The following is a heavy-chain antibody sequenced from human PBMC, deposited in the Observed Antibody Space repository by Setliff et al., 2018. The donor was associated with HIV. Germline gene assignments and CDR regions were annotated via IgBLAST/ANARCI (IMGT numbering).Heavy chain of an antibody. J-gene: IGHJ4*02. CDR2: IHGSGST. D-gene: IGHD3-3*01. CDR1: GASISGHY. V-gene: IGHV4-59*11. CDR3: ARGRSRGTIFGVVTNPFDY. Sequence: SETLSLTCTVSGASISGHYWNWIRQPPGKGLEWIGYIHGSGSTNYNPSLDSRVTMSVDTSKNQFSLKLSSVTAADTAVYYCARGRSRGTIFGVVTNPFDYWGQGTLVTVSS.